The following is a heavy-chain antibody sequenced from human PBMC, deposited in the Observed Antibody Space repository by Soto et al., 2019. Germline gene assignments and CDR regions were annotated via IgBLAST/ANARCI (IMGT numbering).Heavy chain of an antibody. CDR1: GGSFSGYI. D-gene: IGHD4-17*01. V-gene: IGHV4-34*01. CDR3: ARGWTTVTTFGY. J-gene: IGHJ4*02. Sequence: SETLSLTCDVYGGSFSGYIWTWIRQTPGKGLQWIGYIYYSGSTYYNPSLKSRVTISVDTSKNQFSLKLSSVTAADTAVYYCARGWTTVTTFGYWGQGTLVTVSS. CDR2: IYYSGST.